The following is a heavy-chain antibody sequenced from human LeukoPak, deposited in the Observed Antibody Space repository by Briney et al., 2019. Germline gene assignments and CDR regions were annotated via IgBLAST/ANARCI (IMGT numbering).Heavy chain of an antibody. D-gene: IGHD5-24*01. CDR1: GYIFTSYA. CDR2: MNPSNGNT. CDR3: ARGSSEEMATIAY. J-gene: IGHJ4*02. Sequence: ASVKFSCKASGYIFTSYAINWVRQATGQGLEWMGWMNPSNGNTGFAQKFQGRLTMTRDTSLSTAYMELRSLRSEDTAVYFCARGSSEEMATIAYWGQGTLVTVSS. V-gene: IGHV1-8*01.